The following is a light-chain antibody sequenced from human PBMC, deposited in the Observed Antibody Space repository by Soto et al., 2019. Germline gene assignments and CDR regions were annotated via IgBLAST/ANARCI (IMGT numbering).Light chain of an antibody. CDR3: QQYGISPT. CDR2: DVS. Sequence: DIVLTQSPGTLSLSPGERATLSCRSSHSVSSNYLAWYQQKPGQAPRLLIYDVSSRATGIPDRFSGSGSGADFTLTISRLERVDFAVYYCQQYGISPTFGQGTKVEIK. V-gene: IGKV3-20*01. J-gene: IGKJ1*01. CDR1: HSVSSNY.